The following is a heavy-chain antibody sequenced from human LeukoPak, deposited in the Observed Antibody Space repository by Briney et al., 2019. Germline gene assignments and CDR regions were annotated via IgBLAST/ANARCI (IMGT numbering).Heavy chain of an antibody. D-gene: IGHD2-2*01. CDR3: ERASTPYYYMDV. CDR1: GGSIASGNYY. J-gene: IGHJ6*03. V-gene: IGHV4-61*02. Sequence: SETLPLTCTVSGGSIASGNYYWNWIRQPAGKGQEWIGRSHASRGTNYNPSLKSRVTISVDTSKNQFSLKLSSVSAADTAVYYCERASTPYYYMDVRGKGTTVTVSS. CDR2: SHASRGT.